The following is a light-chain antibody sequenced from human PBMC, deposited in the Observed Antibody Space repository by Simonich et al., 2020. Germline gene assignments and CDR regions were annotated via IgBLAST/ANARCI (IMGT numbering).Light chain of an antibody. J-gene: IGLJ3*02. CDR3: AAWDDSLSGWV. V-gene: IGLV1-47*01. Sequence: QSVLTQPPSASGTPGQRVTISCSGSSSNIGSNYVYWYQHLPGTAPKLLIYRNNQRPSGVPVRFSGSKSGTSASLAISGLRSEDEADYYCAAWDDSLSGWVFGGGTKLTVL. CDR2: RNN. CDR1: SSNIGSNY.